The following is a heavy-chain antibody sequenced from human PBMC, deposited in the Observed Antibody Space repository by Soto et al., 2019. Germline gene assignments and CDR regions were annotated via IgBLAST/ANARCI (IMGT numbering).Heavy chain of an antibody. J-gene: IGHJ3*02. CDR2: ISYDGSNK. D-gene: IGHD6-19*01. V-gene: IGHV3-30-3*01. CDR3: ERIAVGGDFDI. Sequence: GGSLRLSCAASGFTFSSYAMHWVRQAPGKGLEWVAVISYDGSNKYYADSVKGRFTISRDNSKNTLYLQMNSLRAEDTAVYYCERIAVGGDFDIWGQGTMVTVSS. CDR1: GFTFSSYA.